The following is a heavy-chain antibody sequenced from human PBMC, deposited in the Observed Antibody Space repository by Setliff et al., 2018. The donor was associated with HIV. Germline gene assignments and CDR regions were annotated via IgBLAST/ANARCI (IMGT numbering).Heavy chain of an antibody. J-gene: IGHJ3*02. V-gene: IGHV4-4*09. CDR1: GDSISSYF. Sequence: SETLSLTCTVSGDSISSYFWSWIRQSPGKGLEWIGFRSTTGSTNYNPSLRSRVTISVDTSKNQFSLRLTSVTAADTAVYFCAREHCSGGSCNGFDIWGQGTMVTVSS. CDR2: RSTTGST. D-gene: IGHD2-15*01. CDR3: AREHCSGGSCNGFDI.